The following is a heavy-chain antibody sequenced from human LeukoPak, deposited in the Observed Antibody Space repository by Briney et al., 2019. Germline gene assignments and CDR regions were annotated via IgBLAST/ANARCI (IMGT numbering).Heavy chain of an antibody. CDR1: GFSFTDYP. CDR3: AADLRYAFDY. CDR2: IRTTAEGAKYA. Sequence: GGSLRLSCATSGFSFTDYPMNWVRQAPGKGLEWIANIRTTAEGAKYAYYADSVKGRVTISRDDGKNTLYLHMNSLRDDDTAVYYCAADLRYAFDYWGQGILVTVSS. V-gene: IGHV3-48*02. D-gene: IGHD3-9*01. J-gene: IGHJ4*02.